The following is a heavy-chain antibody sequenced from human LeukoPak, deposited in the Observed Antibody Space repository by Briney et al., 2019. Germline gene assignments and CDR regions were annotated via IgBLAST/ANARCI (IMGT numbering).Heavy chain of an antibody. J-gene: IGHJ5*02. Sequence: PGGSLRLSCAASGFSFDDYGMSWVRQAPGKGLEWVSYISSSGSTIYYADSVKGRFTISRDNAKNSLYLQMNSLRAEDTAVYYCARDSGAAAAGTRWFDPWGQGTLVTVSS. CDR2: ISSSGSTI. CDR3: ARDSGAAAAGTRWFDP. D-gene: IGHD6-13*01. CDR1: GFSFDDYG. V-gene: IGHV3-11*04.